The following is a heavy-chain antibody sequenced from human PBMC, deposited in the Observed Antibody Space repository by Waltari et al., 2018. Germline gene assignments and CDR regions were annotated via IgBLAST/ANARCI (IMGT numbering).Heavy chain of an antibody. CDR1: GFTFSYHA. CDR2: ISYDRSDE. Sequence: QVQLVESGGGVVHPGRSLRLSCEASGFTFSYHAMHWVRPAPGKGLEWVAGISYDRSDEYYTDSVRGRFTISRDDSKDTVNLQMNSLRPEDTAVYYCARDGPLQIQSWYSFDYWGQGTLVTVSS. D-gene: IGHD5-18*01. V-gene: IGHV3-30*07. J-gene: IGHJ4*02. CDR3: ARDGPLQIQSWYSFDY.